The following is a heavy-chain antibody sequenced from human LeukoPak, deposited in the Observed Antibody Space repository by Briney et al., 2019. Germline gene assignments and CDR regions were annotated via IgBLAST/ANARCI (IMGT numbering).Heavy chain of an antibody. CDR2: ISDSGGST. Sequence: GGSLRLSCAASGFTFNTYAMSWVRQATGKGLEWVTCISDSGGSTHYAASVKGRFTISRDNSKNTLYLQMNSLRAEDTAVYYCAKADRNNWLIDYWGQGTLVTVSS. D-gene: IGHD1-1*01. CDR1: GFTFNTYA. CDR3: AKADRNNWLIDY. J-gene: IGHJ4*02. V-gene: IGHV3-23*01.